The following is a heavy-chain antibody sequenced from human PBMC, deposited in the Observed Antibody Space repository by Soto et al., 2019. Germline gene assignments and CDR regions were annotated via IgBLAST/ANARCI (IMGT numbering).Heavy chain of an antibody. Sequence: GASVKVSCKASGYTFTSYDINWARQATGQGLEWMGWMNPNSGNTGYAQKFQGRVTMTRNTSISTAYMELSSLRSEDTAVYYCARGRYSSGWGAFDIWGQGTMVTVSS. D-gene: IGHD6-19*01. CDR2: MNPNSGNT. CDR3: ARGRYSSGWGAFDI. CDR1: GYTFTSYD. J-gene: IGHJ3*02. V-gene: IGHV1-8*01.